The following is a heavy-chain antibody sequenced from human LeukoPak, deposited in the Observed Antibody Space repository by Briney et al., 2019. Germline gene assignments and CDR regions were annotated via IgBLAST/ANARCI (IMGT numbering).Heavy chain of an antibody. CDR2: ISYDGSNK. J-gene: IGHJ4*02. V-gene: IGHV3-30-3*02. CDR1: GFTFSSYA. Sequence: GGSLRLSCAASGFTFSSYAMHWVRQAPGKGLEWVAVISYDGSNKYYADSVKGRFTISRDNSKNTLYLQMNSLRAEDTAVYYCAKKHYGGKVLDYWGQGTLVTVSS. D-gene: IGHD4-23*01. CDR3: AKKHYGGKVLDY.